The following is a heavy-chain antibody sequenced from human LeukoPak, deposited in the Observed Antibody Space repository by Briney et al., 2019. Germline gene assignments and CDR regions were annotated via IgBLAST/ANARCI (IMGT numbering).Heavy chain of an antibody. Sequence: GGSLRLSCVVSGFTFSSYWMHWVRQAPGKGLVWVSLTNTDGRSTAYADSVKGRFTISRDNAKNTLYLQMNSLRAEDTAVYYCARGFGGWYNSPCDCWGQGTLVTVSS. D-gene: IGHD6-19*01. J-gene: IGHJ4*02. V-gene: IGHV3-74*01. CDR3: ARGFGGWYNSPCDC. CDR1: GFTFSSYW. CDR2: TNTDGRST.